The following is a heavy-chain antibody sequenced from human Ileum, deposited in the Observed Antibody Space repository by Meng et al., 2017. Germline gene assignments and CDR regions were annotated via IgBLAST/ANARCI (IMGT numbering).Heavy chain of an antibody. D-gene: IGHD3-3*01. CDR1: GFSDAW. CDR2: ISSGSTYI. V-gene: IGHV3-21*06. Sequence: GESLKISCAVSGFSDAWMSWVRQAPGKGLEWVSSISSGSTYIYYADSVKGRFTTSRDNANNSLYLQMNSLRAEDTAVYYCARDAYYRYYDVSWRNFDYWGQGTLVTVSS. J-gene: IGHJ4*02. CDR3: ARDAYYRYYDVSWRNFDY.